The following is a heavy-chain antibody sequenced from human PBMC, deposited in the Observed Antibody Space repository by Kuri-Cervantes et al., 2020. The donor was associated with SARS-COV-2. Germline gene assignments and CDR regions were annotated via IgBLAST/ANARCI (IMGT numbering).Heavy chain of an antibody. D-gene: IGHD4-11*01. J-gene: IGHJ4*02. CDR1: GFTFSSYA. CDR2: ISGSGVIT. Sequence: GGSLRLSCAASGFTFSSYAMSWVRQAPGKGLEWVSAISGSGVITDYADSVKGRFTISRDNSKNTLYLQMTSLRAEDTAVYYCAKTPVDYNSGKGPVDYWGQGTLVTVSS. V-gene: IGHV3-23*01. CDR3: AKTPVDYNSGKGPVDY.